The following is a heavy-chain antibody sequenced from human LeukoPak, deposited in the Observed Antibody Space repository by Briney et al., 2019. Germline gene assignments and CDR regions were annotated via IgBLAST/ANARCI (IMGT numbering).Heavy chain of an antibody. CDR2: KSYDGSNK. J-gene: IGHJ6*04. CDR1: GFTFSSYA. V-gene: IGHV3-30*04. CDR3: ARDRSGLMDV. Sequence: GGSLRLSCAASGFTFSSYAMHWVGQAGGTELEWVAVKSYDGSNKYYADSVKGQFTISRDNSKNTLYLQMNSLRAEGTAVYYCARDRSGLMDVGGKGTTVTVSS.